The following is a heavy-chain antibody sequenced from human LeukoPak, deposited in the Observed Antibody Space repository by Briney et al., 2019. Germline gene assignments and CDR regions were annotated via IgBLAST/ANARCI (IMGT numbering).Heavy chain of an antibody. J-gene: IGHJ6*03. V-gene: IGHV3-33*03. CDR1: GFTFSSYG. CDR2: IWYDGSNK. D-gene: IGHD5-12*01. CDR3: ARLAYYMDV. Sequence: PGGSLRLSCAASGFTFSSYGMHWVRQAPGKGLEWVAVIWYDGSNKYYADSVKGRFTISRDNAKNSVSLQLNSLRPEDTGIYYCARLAYYMDVWGKGTAVTVSS.